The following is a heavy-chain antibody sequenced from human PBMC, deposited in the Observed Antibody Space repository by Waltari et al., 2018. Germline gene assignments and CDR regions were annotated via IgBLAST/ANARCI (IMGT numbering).Heavy chain of an antibody. Sequence: EVQLVESGGGLVKTGGSLGRSCVACGFTLKKSWMDRARPAPGKGLEGGGRIKSKTDGGTTDYAAPVSGRFTISRDDSKNTLYLQLNSLKTEDTAVYYCTTGYCTSTSCRGYYFDYWGQGTLVTVSS. J-gene: IGHJ4*02. V-gene: IGHV3-15*01. CDR2: IKSKTDGGTT. D-gene: IGHD2-2*01. CDR1: GFTLKKSW. CDR3: TTGYCTSTSCRGYYFDY.